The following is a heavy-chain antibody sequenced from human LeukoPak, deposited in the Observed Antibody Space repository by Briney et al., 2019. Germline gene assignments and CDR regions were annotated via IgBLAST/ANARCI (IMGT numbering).Heavy chain of an antibody. CDR1: GGSISSGGYY. D-gene: IGHD5-24*01. V-gene: IGHV4-31*03. CDR2: IYYSGST. J-gene: IGHJ5*02. CDR3: AREMATVYNWFDP. Sequence: PSETLSLTCTVSGGSISSGGYYWSWIRQHPGKGLEWIGYIYYSGSTYYNPSLKSRVTISVDTSKNQFSLKLSSVTAADTAVYYRAREMATVYNWFDPWGQGTLVTVSS.